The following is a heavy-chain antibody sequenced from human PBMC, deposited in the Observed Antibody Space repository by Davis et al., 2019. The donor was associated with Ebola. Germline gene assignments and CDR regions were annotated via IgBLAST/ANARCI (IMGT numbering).Heavy chain of an antibody. D-gene: IGHD3-22*01. Sequence: GESLKISCKGSGYSFTSYWISWVRQMPGKGLEWMGRIDPSDSYTNYSPSFQGHVTISADKSISTAYLQWSSLKASDTAMYYCARHSYPHYYDSSGYSRNPFDYWGQGTLVTVSS. CDR2: IDPSDSYT. CDR3: ARHSYPHYYDSSGYSRNPFDY. CDR1: GYSFTSYW. V-gene: IGHV5-10-1*01. J-gene: IGHJ4*02.